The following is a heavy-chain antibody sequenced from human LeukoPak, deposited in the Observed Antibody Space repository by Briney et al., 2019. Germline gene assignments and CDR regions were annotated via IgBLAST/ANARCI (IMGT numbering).Heavy chain of an antibody. D-gene: IGHD1-26*01. Sequence: PSETLSLTCIVSGGSISNTTYYWGWIRQPPGKRLEWIGSIYYSGNTYYNPSLKSRVTISIDTSKNQFPLNLNSGTAADTALYSCARHYLGGNYPDYFNRWGQGTLVTVSS. CDR3: ARHYLGGNYPDYFNR. CDR2: IYYSGNT. CDR1: GGSISNTTYY. V-gene: IGHV4-39*01. J-gene: IGHJ4*02.